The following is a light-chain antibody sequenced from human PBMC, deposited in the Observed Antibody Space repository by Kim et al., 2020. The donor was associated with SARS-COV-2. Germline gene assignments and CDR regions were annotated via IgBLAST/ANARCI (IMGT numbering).Light chain of an antibody. CDR1: QNIINY. V-gene: IGKV1-39*01. J-gene: IGKJ2*01. Sequence: DIQMTQSPSSLSASVGARVTITCRASQNIINYLIWYHQQPGKAPRLLIYAASRLHSGVPSSFSGGGSGTEFTLTISSLQAEDFVTYFCQVTHCVPPLSFGQGTKVDIK. CDR3: QVTHCVPPLS. CDR2: AAS.